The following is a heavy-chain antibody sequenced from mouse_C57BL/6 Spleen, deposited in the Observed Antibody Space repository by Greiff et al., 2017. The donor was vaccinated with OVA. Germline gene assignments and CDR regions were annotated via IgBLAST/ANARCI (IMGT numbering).Heavy chain of an antibody. CDR2: IHPSCGST. Sequence: QFQLQQPGAELVLPGASVQLSCPASCYTFTSSWMHWVPQRPGPVLEWIGMIHPSCGSTTYNEKFKSKSTLTVDKSSSTAYMQLSSLTSEDSAVYYCARSDGNYPFYAMDYWGQGTSVTVSS. D-gene: IGHD2-1*01. CDR1: CYTFTSSW. V-gene: IGHV1-64*01. CDR3: ARSDGNYPFYAMDY. J-gene: IGHJ4*01.